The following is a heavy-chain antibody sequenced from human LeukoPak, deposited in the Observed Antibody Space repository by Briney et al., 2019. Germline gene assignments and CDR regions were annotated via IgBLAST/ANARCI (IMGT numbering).Heavy chain of an antibody. CDR1: GFTSTNYA. V-gene: IGHV3-23*01. J-gene: IGHJ5*02. CDR3: AREGSSWNLDWFDP. D-gene: IGHD6-13*01. Sequence: PGGSLRLSCAGSGFTSTNYAMSRVRQAPGTGLEWVSTVSGSGSSTYYADSVKGRFTISRDNSKNTLYLQMNSLRAEDTAVYYCAREGSSWNLDWFDPWGQGTLVTVSS. CDR2: VSGSGSST.